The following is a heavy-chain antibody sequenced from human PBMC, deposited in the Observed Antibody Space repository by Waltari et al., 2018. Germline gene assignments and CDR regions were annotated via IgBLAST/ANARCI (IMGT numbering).Heavy chain of an antibody. D-gene: IGHD3-16*02. Sequence: QVQLQESGPGLVKPSETLSLTCTVSGGSISSHYWSWIRQPPGKGLEWIGYIYYSGSTNYNPSLKSRVTISVDTSKNQFSLKLSSVTAADTAVYYCARTFFTYYDYIWGSYRRGYFDLWGRGTLVTVSS. CDR1: GGSISSHY. CDR3: ARTFFTYYDYIWGSYRRGYFDL. CDR2: IYYSGST. V-gene: IGHV4-59*11. J-gene: IGHJ2*01.